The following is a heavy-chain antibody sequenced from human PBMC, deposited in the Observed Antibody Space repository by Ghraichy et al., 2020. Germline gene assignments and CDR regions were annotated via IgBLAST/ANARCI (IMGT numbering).Heavy chain of an antibody. CDR2: FSYSGST. V-gene: IGHV4-39*01. D-gene: IGHD6-13*01. J-gene: IGHJ3*02. CDR1: GGSVRRSVYY. Sequence: SETLSLTCTVSGGSVRRSVYYWGCIRQPPGKGLEWIGSFSYSGSTYYNPSLRSRVTMSGATSENQFSLKLSSVTAADTALYYCARHAGSSSRDAFDIWGQGTVVTVSS. CDR3: ARHAGSSSRDAFDI.